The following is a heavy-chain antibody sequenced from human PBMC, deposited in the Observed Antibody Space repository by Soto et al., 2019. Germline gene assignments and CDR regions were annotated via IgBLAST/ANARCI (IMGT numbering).Heavy chain of an antibody. CDR1: GFTFSSYA. J-gene: IGHJ6*04. CDR2: ISGSGGST. D-gene: IGHD3-10*01. CDR3: AKELVRGVIIFENGMDV. V-gene: IGHV3-23*01. Sequence: PGGSVRLSCAASGFTFSSYAMSWVRQAPGKGLEWVSAISGSGGSTYYADSVKGRFTISRDNSKNTLYLQMNSLRAEDTAVYYCAKELVRGVIIFENGMDVWGKGTTVTVSS.